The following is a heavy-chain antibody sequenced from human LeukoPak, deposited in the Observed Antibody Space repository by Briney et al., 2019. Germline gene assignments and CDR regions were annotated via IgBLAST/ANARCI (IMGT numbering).Heavy chain of an antibody. CDR3: AREAIPLGNLQNWFDP. D-gene: IGHD1-14*01. CDR1: GYTFTNYA. CDR2: INAGNGNT. V-gene: IGHV1-3*03. Sequence: ASVKVSCKASGYTFTNYAMHWVRRAPGQRLEWMGWINAGNGNTKYSQEFQDRVTITRDTSASTTYMELSSLRSEDMAVYYCAREAIPLGNLQNWFDPWGQGTLVTVSS. J-gene: IGHJ5*02.